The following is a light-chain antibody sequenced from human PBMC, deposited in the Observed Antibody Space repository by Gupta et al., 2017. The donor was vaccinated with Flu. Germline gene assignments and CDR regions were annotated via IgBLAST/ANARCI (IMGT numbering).Light chain of an antibody. CDR1: QSVSSN. Sequence: EIVMTQSPATLSVSPGERATLSCRASQSVSSNLAWYQHKPGQAPRLLMYDASTRATGIPARFRGSGSGTECTLTISSLQSDDSAVFFCQQYKSSYTFGHEAKLEIK. CDR2: DAS. J-gene: IGKJ2*01. CDR3: QQYKSSYT. V-gene: IGKV3-15*01.